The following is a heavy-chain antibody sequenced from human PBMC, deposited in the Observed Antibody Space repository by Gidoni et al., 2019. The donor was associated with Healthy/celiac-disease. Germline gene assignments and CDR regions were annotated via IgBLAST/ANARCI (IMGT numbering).Heavy chain of an antibody. Sequence: QVQLVESGGGVVQPGRSLSLSCAASGFTFSTYGLPWVRQAPGQGLEWVAVISYDGSNKYYADSVKGRFTISRDNSKNTLYLQMNSLRAEDTAVYYCAKVMLETYYDFWSGYYYGMDVWGKGTTVTVSS. CDR1: GFTFSTYG. D-gene: IGHD3-3*01. CDR2: ISYDGSNK. V-gene: IGHV3-30*18. J-gene: IGHJ6*03. CDR3: AKVMLETYYDFWSGYYYGMDV.